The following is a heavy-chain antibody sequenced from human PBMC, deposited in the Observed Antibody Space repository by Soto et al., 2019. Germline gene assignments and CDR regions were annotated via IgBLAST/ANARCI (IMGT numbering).Heavy chain of an antibody. CDR2: ISYDGSNK. CDR3: AKAYTYYYDSSGYYFGYYYGMDV. Sequence: GGALRLSCSASELTFSSYGMHWDRQAPGKGLEWVAVISYDGSNKYYADSVKGRFTISRDNSKNTLYLQMNSLRAEDTAVYYCAKAYTYYYDSSGYYFGYYYGMDVWGQGTTVTVSS. CDR1: ELTFSSYG. V-gene: IGHV3-30*18. D-gene: IGHD3-22*01. J-gene: IGHJ6*02.